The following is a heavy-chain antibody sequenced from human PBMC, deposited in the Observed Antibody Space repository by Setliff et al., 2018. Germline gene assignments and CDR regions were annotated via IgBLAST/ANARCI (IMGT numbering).Heavy chain of an antibody. Sequence: GASVKVSCAASGFIFSGYWMHWVRQAPGKGLMWVSRMHSDDRSITYADSVKGRFTISRDNAKNMLYLQMNSLRAEDTAVYYCVREGGNYFPLDYWGLGTLVTVSS. J-gene: IGHJ4*02. CDR3: VREGGNYFPLDY. V-gene: IGHV3-74*03. CDR1: GFIFSGYW. CDR2: MHSDDRSI. D-gene: IGHD1-26*01.